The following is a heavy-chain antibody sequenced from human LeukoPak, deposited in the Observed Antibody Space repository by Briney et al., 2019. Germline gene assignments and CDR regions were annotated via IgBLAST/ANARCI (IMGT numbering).Heavy chain of an antibody. CDR1: GYTFTGYY. Sequence: GASVKVSCKASGYTFTGYYMHWVRQAPGQGLEWMGRIIPILGIANYAQKFQGRVTITADKSTSTAYMELSSLRSEDTAVYYCARAWATVTPGDYWGQGTLVTVSS. D-gene: IGHD4-17*01. CDR2: IIPILGIA. CDR3: ARAWATVTPGDY. J-gene: IGHJ4*02. V-gene: IGHV1-69*04.